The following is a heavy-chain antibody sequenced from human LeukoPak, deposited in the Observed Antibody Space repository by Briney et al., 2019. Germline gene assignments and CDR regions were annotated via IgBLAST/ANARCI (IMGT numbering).Heavy chain of an antibody. J-gene: IGHJ5*02. Sequence: PSETLSLTCAVYGGSLSGYYWSWIRQPPGKGLEWIGEINHSGSTNYNPSLKSRVTISVDTSKNQFSLKLSSVTAADTAVYYCARVSFPYSSSSRGGWFDPWGQGTLVTVSS. V-gene: IGHV4-34*01. CDR1: GGSLSGYY. CDR2: INHSGST. D-gene: IGHD6-6*01. CDR3: ARVSFPYSSSSRGGWFDP.